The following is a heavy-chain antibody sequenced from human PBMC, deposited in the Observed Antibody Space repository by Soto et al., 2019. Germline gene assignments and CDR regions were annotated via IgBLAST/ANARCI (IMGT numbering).Heavy chain of an antibody. J-gene: IGHJ4*02. CDR3: APYGSGSYYYFDY. CDR1: GFTFSSYA. V-gene: IGHV3-23*01. CDR2: ISGSGGST. D-gene: IGHD3-10*01. Sequence: GSLRLSCAASGFTFSSYAMSWVHQAPGKGLEWVSAISGSGGSTCYADSVKGRFTISRDNSKNTLYLQMNSLRAEDTAVYYCAPYGSGSYYYFDYWGQGTLVTVSS.